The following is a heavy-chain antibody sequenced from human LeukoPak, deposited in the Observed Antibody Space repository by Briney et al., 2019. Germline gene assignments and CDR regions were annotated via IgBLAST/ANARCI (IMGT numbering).Heavy chain of an antibody. J-gene: IGHJ3*02. D-gene: IGHD3-3*01. CDR3: ARTIFGVVSYFDI. V-gene: IGHV3-7*01. CDR1: GFSFSSYW. CDR2: IKQDGSEK. Sequence: PGGSLRPSCAASGFSFSSYWMSWVRQAPGKGLEWVANIKQDGSEKYYVDSVKRRFTISSDNAKNSLYLQMNSLRAEDTAVYYCARTIFGVVSYFDIWGQGTMVTVSS.